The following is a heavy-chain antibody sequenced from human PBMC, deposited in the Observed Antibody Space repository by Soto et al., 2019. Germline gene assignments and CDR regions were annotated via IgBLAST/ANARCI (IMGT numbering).Heavy chain of an antibody. D-gene: IGHD2-15*01. V-gene: IGHV1-18*01. CDR2: ISGYNGNS. J-gene: IGHJ4*02. Sequence: QVQLVQSGAEVKKPGASVKVSCKASGYTFTSYGIIWVRQAPGQGLEWMGRISGYNGNSNYAQNLQGRVTMTTDTSTSTAYMELRSLRSDDTAVYYCAREDLQDIVVVVVAPEGLGYWGQGTLVTVSS. CDR3: AREDLQDIVVVVVAPEGLGY. CDR1: GYTFTSYG.